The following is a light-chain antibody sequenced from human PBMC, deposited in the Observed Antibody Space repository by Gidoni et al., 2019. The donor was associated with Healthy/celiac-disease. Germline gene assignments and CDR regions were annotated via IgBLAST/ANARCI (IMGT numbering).Light chain of an antibody. J-gene: IGKJ4*01. CDR3: QQRSNWPPLT. V-gene: IGKV3-11*01. CDR2: DAS. CDR1: QSVSSY. Sequence: EIVLTQSPATLSLSPGERATLSCRASQSVSSYLAWYQQKHGQAPRLLLYDASNRATGSPARFSGSGSWTDFTLTISSLEPEDFAVYYCQQRSNWPPLTFGGGTKVEIK.